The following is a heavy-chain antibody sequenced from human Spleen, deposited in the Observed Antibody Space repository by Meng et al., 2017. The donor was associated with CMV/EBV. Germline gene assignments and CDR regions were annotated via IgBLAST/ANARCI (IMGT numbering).Heavy chain of an antibody. CDR3: ARVAAAGRGMDV. V-gene: IGHV3-7*04. CDR2: INQDGSQK. Sequence: GGSLRLSCAASGFTFSNYAMTWVRQAPGKGLEWVANINQDGSQKNYVDSVKGRFTISRDNAKNSLFLQMNSLRAEDTAVYYCARVAAAGRGMDVWGPGTTVTVSS. J-gene: IGHJ6*02. CDR1: GFTFSNYA. D-gene: IGHD6-13*01.